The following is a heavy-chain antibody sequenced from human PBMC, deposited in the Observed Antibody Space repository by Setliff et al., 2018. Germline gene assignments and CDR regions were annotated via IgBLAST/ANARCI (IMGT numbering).Heavy chain of an antibody. CDR1: GFTFSSYG. CDR2: IWDDGVKK. V-gene: IGHV3-33*08. Sequence: GGSLRLSCAASGFTFSSYGMHWVRQAPGKGLEWVAVIWDDGVKKYHADSVKGRFTISRYNSKNTLYLQMNSLRAEDTAVYYCGRTAPNDWFFDLWGRGTQVTVSS. CDR3: GRTAPNDWFFDL. J-gene: IGHJ2*01.